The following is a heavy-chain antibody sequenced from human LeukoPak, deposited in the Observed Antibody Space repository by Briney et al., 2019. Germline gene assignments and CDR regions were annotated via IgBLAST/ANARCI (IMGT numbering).Heavy chain of an antibody. J-gene: IGHJ4*02. CDR2: IRYDGSNK. Sequence: PGGSLRLSCAASGFTFSSYGMHWVRQAPGKGLEWVAFIRYDGSNKYYADSVKGRFTISRDNSKNTLYLQMNSLRAEDTAVYYCAKVLGRPTRYCSSTSCYPGVCFDYWGQGTLVTVSS. CDR1: GFTFSSYG. V-gene: IGHV3-30*02. CDR3: AKVLGRPTRYCSSTSCYPGVCFDY. D-gene: IGHD2-2*01.